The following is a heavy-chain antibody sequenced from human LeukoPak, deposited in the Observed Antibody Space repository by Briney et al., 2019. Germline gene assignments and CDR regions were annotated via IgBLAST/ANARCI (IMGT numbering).Heavy chain of an antibody. CDR1: GFTFSSYA. CDR3: ARVIRLGATWALGY. CDR2: ISYDGSNK. V-gene: IGHV3-30-3*01. Sequence: GGSLRLSCAASGFTFSSYAMHWARQAPGKGLEWVAVISYDGSNKYYADSVKGRFTISRDNSKNTLYLQMNSLRAEDTAVYYCARVIRLGATWALGYWGQGTLVTVSS. D-gene: IGHD1-26*01. J-gene: IGHJ4*02.